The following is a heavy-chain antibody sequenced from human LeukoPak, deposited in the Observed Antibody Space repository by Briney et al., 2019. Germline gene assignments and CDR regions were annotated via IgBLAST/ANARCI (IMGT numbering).Heavy chain of an antibody. D-gene: IGHD6-13*01. CDR1: GGTFSSYA. CDR2: IIPILGIA. Sequence: SVKASCKASGGTFSSYAISWVRQAPGQGLEWMGRIIPILGIANYAQKFQGRVTITADKSTSTAYMELSSLRSEDTAVYYCARDTAAGTKFDPWGQGTLVTVSS. V-gene: IGHV1-69*04. CDR3: ARDTAAGTKFDP. J-gene: IGHJ5*02.